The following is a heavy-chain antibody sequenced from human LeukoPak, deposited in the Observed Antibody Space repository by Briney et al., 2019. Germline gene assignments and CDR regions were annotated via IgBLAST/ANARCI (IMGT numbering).Heavy chain of an antibody. CDR1: GFIVSSNY. CDR3: ARGPIVGPTKGFDH. V-gene: IGHV3-53*01. CDR2: IYSGGAT. Sequence: PGGSLRLSCAASGFIVSSNYMSWVRQAPGKGLEWVSVIYSGGATYYSDSVKGRFTISRDNSKNMLYLQMNSLRAEDTAVYYCARGPIVGPTKGFDHWGQGTLVTVSS. D-gene: IGHD1-26*01. J-gene: IGHJ4*02.